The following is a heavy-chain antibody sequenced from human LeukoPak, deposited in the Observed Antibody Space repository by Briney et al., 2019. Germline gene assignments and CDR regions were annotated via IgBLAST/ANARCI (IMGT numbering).Heavy chain of an antibody. J-gene: IGHJ4*02. CDR3: ARYWGSGSFDY. Sequence: GGSLRLSCAASEFSVGSNYMTWVRQAPGKGLEWVSSISSSSSYIYYADSVKGRFTISRDNAKNSLYLQMNSLRAEDTAVYYCARYWGSGSFDYWGQGTLVTVSS. D-gene: IGHD3-10*01. CDR2: ISSSSSYI. CDR1: EFSVGSNY. V-gene: IGHV3-21*01.